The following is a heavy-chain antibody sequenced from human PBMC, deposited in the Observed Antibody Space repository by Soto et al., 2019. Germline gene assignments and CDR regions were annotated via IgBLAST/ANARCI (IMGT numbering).Heavy chain of an antibody. D-gene: IGHD2-2*01. CDR1: GFTLSNAR. V-gene: IGHV3-15*01. J-gene: IGHJ4*02. Sequence: GGSLRLSWAACGFTLSNARMTWVRQAPGKGLEWVGRIKSKTDGGTTDYSAAVKGRFTILRDDSKNTLYLQMNSLKAEDTAVYYCTTEEPIVVVQGGGFDYLGQGTLVTVSS. CDR2: IKSKTDGGTT. CDR3: TTEEPIVVVQGGGFDY.